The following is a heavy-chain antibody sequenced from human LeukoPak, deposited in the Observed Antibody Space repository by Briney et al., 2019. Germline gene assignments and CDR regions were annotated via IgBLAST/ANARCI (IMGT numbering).Heavy chain of an antibody. Sequence: ASVKVSCKASGYTFTGYYMHWVRQAPGQGLEWMGWINPNSGGTNYAQKFQGRVTMTRDTSISTAYMELSRLRSDDTAVYYCARDPSLTYGDYLFDYWGQGTLVTVSS. J-gene: IGHJ4*02. CDR1: GYTFTGYY. V-gene: IGHV1-2*02. CDR3: ARDPSLTYGDYLFDY. D-gene: IGHD4-17*01. CDR2: INPNSGGT.